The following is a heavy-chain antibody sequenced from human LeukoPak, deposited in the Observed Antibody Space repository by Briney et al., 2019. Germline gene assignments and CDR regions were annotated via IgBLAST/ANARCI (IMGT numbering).Heavy chain of an antibody. J-gene: IGHJ5*02. V-gene: IGHV1-18*01. Sequence: GASVKVSRKASGYTFTNYGISWVRQAPGQGLEWMGWISIYNGNTDYAQKLRGRATMTTDTSKSTAYMELRSLRSDDTAVYYCARITYDFWSGYYMPDDPWGQGTLVTVSS. CDR1: GYTFTNYG. CDR2: ISIYNGNT. D-gene: IGHD3-3*01. CDR3: ARITYDFWSGYYMPDDP.